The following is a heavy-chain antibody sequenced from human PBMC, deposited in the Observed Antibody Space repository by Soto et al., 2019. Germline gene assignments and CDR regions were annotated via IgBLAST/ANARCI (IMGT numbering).Heavy chain of an antibody. CDR2: IRRKAYGATT. CDR3: TRTAGSSLAVDY. D-gene: IGHD3-16*02. J-gene: IGHJ4*02. Sequence: PGGSLRLSCTASGFSFGDYAINWVRQAPGKGLEWVGFIRRKAYGATTNYAASVKGRFTISRDDSKSIAYLQMNSLKTEDTAVYYCTRTAGSSLAVDYWGQGTLVTVSS. V-gene: IGHV3-49*04. CDR1: GFSFGDYA.